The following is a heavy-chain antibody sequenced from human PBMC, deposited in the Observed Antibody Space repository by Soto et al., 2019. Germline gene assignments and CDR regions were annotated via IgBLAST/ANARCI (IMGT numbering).Heavy chain of an antibody. J-gene: IGHJ4*02. CDR2: INHSGST. D-gene: IGHD3-10*01. CDR3: ARGDNYGSGIHGY. CDR1: GGSFSGYY. Sequence: QVQLQQWGAGLLKPSETLSLTCAVYGGSFSGYYWSWIRQPPGKGLEWIGEINHSGSTNYNPSLKSRVTISVDTSKNQFSLKLSSVTAADTAVYYCARGDNYGSGIHGYWGQGTLVTVSS. V-gene: IGHV4-34*01.